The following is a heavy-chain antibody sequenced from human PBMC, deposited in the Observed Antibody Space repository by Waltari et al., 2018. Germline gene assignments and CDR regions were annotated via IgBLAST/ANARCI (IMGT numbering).Heavy chain of an antibody. V-gene: IGHV4-39*01. Sequence: QLQLQESGPGLVKPSETLSLTCTVSGGSIRSSSYYWGWIRQPPGKGLEWIGSIYYSGSTYYNPSLKSRVTISVDTSKNQFSLKLSSVTAADTAVYYCARYPAMTIMLWYFDLWGRGTLVTVSS. CDR3: ARYPAMTIMLWYFDL. CDR1: GGSIRSSSYY. CDR2: IYYSGST. J-gene: IGHJ2*01. D-gene: IGHD2-8*01.